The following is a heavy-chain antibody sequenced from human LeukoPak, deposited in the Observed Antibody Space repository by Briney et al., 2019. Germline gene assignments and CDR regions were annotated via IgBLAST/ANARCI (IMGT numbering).Heavy chain of an antibody. J-gene: IGHJ4*02. CDR2: ISSSSSPI. CDR3: ARLYDSSGYTADY. V-gene: IGHV3-48*02. CDR1: GFTFSSYS. D-gene: IGHD3-22*01. Sequence: PGGSLRLSCAASGFTFSSYSMNWVRQAPGKGLGWVSYISSSSSPIYYADSVKGRFTISRDNAKNSLYLQMNSLRDEDTAVYYCARLYDSSGYTADYWGQGTLVTVSS.